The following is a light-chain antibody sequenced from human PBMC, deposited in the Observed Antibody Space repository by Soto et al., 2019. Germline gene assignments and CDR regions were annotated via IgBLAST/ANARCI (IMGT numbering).Light chain of an antibody. Sequence: EIVLTQSPATLSLSPGERATLSCRASQSVGTFFAWYQQKPGQAPRLLIYDASTRATGIPARFSGSGSGTEFTLTISSLQSEDSAVYYCQQRKHWPPITFGQGTRLEIK. V-gene: IGKV3-11*01. CDR1: QSVGTF. J-gene: IGKJ5*01. CDR2: DAS. CDR3: QQRKHWPPIT.